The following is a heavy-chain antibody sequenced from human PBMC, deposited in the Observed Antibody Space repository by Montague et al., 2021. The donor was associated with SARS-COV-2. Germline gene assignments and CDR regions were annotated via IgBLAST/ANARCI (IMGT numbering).Heavy chain of an antibody. D-gene: IGHD3-10*01. CDR3: TRGFRGGPFDC. V-gene: IGHV3-20*04. Sequence: SLRLSCAASGFIFDDYGMSWVRQVPGRGLEWVSGITRNGGTTGYADSVKGRVTISRDNAKNSLSLQMNSLRVEDTALYYCTRGFRGGPFDCWGQGTPVTVSS. CDR2: ITRNGGTT. CDR1: GFIFDDYG. J-gene: IGHJ4*02.